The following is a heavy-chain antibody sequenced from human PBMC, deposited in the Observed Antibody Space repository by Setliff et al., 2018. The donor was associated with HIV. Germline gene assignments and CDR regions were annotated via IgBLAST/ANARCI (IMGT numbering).Heavy chain of an antibody. V-gene: IGHV1-8*01. D-gene: IGHD1-26*01. CDR2: MNPNSGNT. Sequence: ASVKVSCKASGYTFTSYDINWVRQATGQGLEWMGWMNPNSGNTGYAQRFQGRVTMTRNTSISTAYMELSSLRSDDTAVYYCARDEERRGPPGIWGQGTMVTVSS. CDR3: ARDEERRGPPGI. J-gene: IGHJ3*02. CDR1: GYTFTSYD.